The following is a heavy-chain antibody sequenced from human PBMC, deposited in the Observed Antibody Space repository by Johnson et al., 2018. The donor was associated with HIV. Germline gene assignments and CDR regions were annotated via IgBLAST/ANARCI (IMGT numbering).Heavy chain of an antibody. V-gene: IGHV3-9*01. CDR2: ISWNSGSI. Sequence: QLVESGGGLVQPGRSVRLSCAASGFTFDDYAMHWVRQAPGKGLEWVSGISWNSGSIGYADSVKGRFTISRDNSKNTLYLQMNSLRAEDTAVYYCALSYSLDAFDIWGQGTMVTVSS. J-gene: IGHJ3*02. CDR1: GFTFDDYA. D-gene: IGHD2-21*01. CDR3: ALSYSLDAFDI.